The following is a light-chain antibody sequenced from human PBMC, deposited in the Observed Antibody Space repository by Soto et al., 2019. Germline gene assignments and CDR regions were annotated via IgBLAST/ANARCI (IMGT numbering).Light chain of an antibody. CDR1: SGHSSYA. CDR3: QTWGTGIAV. V-gene: IGLV4-69*01. CDR2: LNSDGSH. Sequence: QPVLTQSPSASASLGASVNLTCTLSSGHSSYAIAWHQQQPEKGPRYLMNLNSDGSHSKGDGIPDRFSGSSSGAECYLTISSLQSEDEADYYCQTWGTGIAVFGGGTQLTVL. J-gene: IGLJ7*01.